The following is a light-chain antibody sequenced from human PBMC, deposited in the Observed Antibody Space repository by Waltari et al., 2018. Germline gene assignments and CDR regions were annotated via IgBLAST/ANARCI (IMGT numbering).Light chain of an antibody. J-gene: IGKJ2*01. CDR2: FGS. CDR1: ESVGTD. Sequence: EIVMTQSPVTMSVSPGEGVTLSCTASESVGTDVAWYRHKPGQPPRLLIYFGSTRATGVPARISGSGSGTDFSLTINSLESEDFAFYYCQQSRQWPRRTFGQGTKLE. CDR3: QQSRQWPRRT. V-gene: IGKV3D-15*01.